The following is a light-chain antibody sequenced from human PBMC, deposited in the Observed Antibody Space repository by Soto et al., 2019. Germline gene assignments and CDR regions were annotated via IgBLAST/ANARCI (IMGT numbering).Light chain of an antibody. CDR3: LQHDSYPRT. V-gene: IGKV1-17*03. CDR1: QNIGSS. CDR2: TTS. Sequence: DIQMTQSPSAMSASVGDRVTITCRASQNIGSSLAWFQQKPGKVPKRLIHTTSTLESGVPSRFSGSGSVTESTLTISSLQPEDFATYYCLQHDSYPRTFGPGTKVDIK. J-gene: IGKJ3*01.